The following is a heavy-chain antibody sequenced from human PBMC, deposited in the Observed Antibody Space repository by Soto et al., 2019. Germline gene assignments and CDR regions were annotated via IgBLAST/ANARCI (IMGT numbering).Heavy chain of an antibody. V-gene: IGHV3-23*01. CDR2: ISGSGGST. J-gene: IGHJ3*02. CDR3: AKPDYDFVSGYRADAFDI. Sequence: EVQLLESGGGLVQPGGSLRLSCAASGFTFSSYAMSWVSQAPGKGLEWVSAISGSGGSTYYADSVKGRFTISRDNSKNTLYLHMNCLRAEDTAVYYCAKPDYDFVSGYRADAFDICGQGTMVTVSS. CDR1: GFTFSSYA. D-gene: IGHD3-3*01.